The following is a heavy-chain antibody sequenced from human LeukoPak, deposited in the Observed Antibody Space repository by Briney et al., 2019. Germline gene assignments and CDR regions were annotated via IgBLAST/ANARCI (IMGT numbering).Heavy chain of an antibody. D-gene: IGHD7-27*01. V-gene: IGHV4-61*02. J-gene: IGHJ4*02. CDR1: GGSISSGSSY. CDR2: IYTSGST. CDR3: ARDSNKLGIGY. Sequence: SQTLSLTCTVSGGSISSGSSYWSWIRQPAGKGLEWIGRIYTSGSTNYNPSLKSRVTISVDTSKNQFSLKLSSVTAADTAVYYRARDSNKLGIGYWGQGTLVTVSS.